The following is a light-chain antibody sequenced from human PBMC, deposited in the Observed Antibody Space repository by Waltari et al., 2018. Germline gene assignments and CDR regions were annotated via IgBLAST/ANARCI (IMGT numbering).Light chain of an antibody. J-gene: IGKJ4*01. Sequence: DIVMTQSPDYLAVSRGERATINCQSSQSVLYSSDNNNYFSWYQQKAGQPPKLIINWASNRESGVSDRFSGSGSGTDFTLTISSLQAEDVAVYYCQQFYSSPLTFGGGTKVEIK. V-gene: IGKV4-1*01. CDR1: QSVLYSSDNNNY. CDR2: WAS. CDR3: QQFYSSPLT.